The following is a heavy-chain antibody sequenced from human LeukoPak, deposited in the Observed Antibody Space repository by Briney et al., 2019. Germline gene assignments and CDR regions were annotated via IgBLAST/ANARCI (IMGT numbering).Heavy chain of an antibody. CDR1: GYTFTGYY. J-gene: IGHJ4*02. CDR3: ASSTVWGYLDY. V-gene: IGHV1-2*02. Sequence: GASVTVSCTASGYTFTGYYMYWVRQAPGQGLEWMGWINPNSGGTNYAQKFQGRVTMTRDTSISTAYMELSRLRSDDTAVYYCASSTVWGYLDYWGQGTLVTVSS. CDR2: INPNSGGT. D-gene: IGHD7-27*01.